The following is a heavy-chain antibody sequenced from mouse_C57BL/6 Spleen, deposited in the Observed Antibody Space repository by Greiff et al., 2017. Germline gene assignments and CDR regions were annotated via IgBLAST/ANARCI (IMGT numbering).Heavy chain of an antibody. J-gene: IGHJ1*03. CDR3: ARHYYGSSYWYFDV. CDR2: ISGGGGNT. CDR1: GFTFSSYT. D-gene: IGHD1-1*01. Sequence: EVMLVESGGGLVKPGGSLKLSCAASGFTFSSYTMSWVRQTPEKRLEWVATISGGGGNTYYPDSVKGRFTISRDNAKNTLYLQMSSLSSENTALYYWARHYYGSSYWYFDVWGTGTTVTVSS. V-gene: IGHV5-9*01.